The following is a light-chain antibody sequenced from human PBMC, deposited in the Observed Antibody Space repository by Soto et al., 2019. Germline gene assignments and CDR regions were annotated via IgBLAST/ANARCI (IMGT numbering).Light chain of an antibody. Sequence: EIVLTQSPGTLSLSPGERATLSCRASQSVSSSYLAWYQQKPGQAPRLLIYGASSRATGIPDRFSGSGSGTDFTLTISRLGPEDFAVYYCQQYGSSPYWTFGQGTKVEIK. CDR2: GAS. CDR1: QSVSSSY. V-gene: IGKV3-20*01. J-gene: IGKJ1*01. CDR3: QQYGSSPYWT.